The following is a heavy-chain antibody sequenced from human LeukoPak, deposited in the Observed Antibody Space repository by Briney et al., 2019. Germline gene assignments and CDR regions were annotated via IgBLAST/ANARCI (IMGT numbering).Heavy chain of an antibody. CDR3: ATEFYRNGYNF. D-gene: IGHD5-24*01. CDR1: GFTFSSAW. V-gene: IGHV3-15*01. Sequence: GGSLRLSCAGSGFTFSSAWMTWVRQTPGKGLEWVGRIKSRTDGGTTDYAAPVKGRFTVSRDDSTNTVYLQMNSLKTEDSAVYYCATEFYRNGYNFWGQGTLVTVSS. J-gene: IGHJ4*02. CDR2: IKSRTDGGTT.